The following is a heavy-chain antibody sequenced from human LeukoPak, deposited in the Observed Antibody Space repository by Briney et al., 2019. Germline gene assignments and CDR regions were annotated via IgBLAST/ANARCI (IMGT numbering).Heavy chain of an antibody. CDR2: IYSGGST. CDR3: AQDRHYNYFDY. D-gene: IGHD2-2*02. CDR1: GFTVSSNY. Sequence: GGSLRLSCAASGFTVSSNYMSWVRQAPGKGLEWVSVIYSGGSTYYADSVKGRFTISRDNSKNTLYLQMNSLRAEDTAVYYCAQDRHYNYFDYWGQGTLVTVSS. J-gene: IGHJ4*02. V-gene: IGHV3-53*05.